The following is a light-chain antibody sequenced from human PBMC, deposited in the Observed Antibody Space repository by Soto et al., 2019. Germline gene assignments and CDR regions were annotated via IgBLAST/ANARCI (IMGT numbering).Light chain of an antibody. CDR3: QSYDSSRSGGV. CDR1: SSNIGAGYN. V-gene: IGLV1-40*01. Sequence: QSVLTQPPSVSGAPGQRVPISCTGSSSNIGAGYNVHWYQQLPGTAPKLLIYGNSNRPSGVPDRFSGSKSGTSASLAITVLQAEDEADYYCQSYDSSRSGGVFGGGTKLTV. J-gene: IGLJ3*02. CDR2: GNS.